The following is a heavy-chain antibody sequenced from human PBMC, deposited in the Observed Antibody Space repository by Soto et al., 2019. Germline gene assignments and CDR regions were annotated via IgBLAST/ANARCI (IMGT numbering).Heavy chain of an antibody. D-gene: IGHD6-6*01. V-gene: IGHV3-23*01. CDR1: GFTFSSYA. J-gene: IGHJ6*02. CDR2: ISGSGGST. CDR3: AKDRYSSSVYYYGMDV. Sequence: PGGSLRLSCAASGFTFSSYAMRWVRQAPGKGLEWVSAISGSGGSTYYADSVKGRFTISRDNSKNTLYLHMNSLRAEDTAVYYCAKDRYSSSVYYYGMDVWGQGTTVTVSS.